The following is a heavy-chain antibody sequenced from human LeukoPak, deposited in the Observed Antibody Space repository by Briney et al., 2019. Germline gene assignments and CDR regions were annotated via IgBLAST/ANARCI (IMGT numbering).Heavy chain of an antibody. D-gene: IGHD3-3*01. Sequence: GASVKVSCKASGYTYSSYGISWVRQAPGQGLEWMGWINGYKGNTNYAQKLRGRVTMTTDTSTSTAYMELRSLRSDDTAVYYCARDSDTRALYDFWSGYYIDYYYYYMDVWGKGTTVTVSS. J-gene: IGHJ6*03. V-gene: IGHV1-18*01. CDR2: INGYKGNT. CDR3: ARDSDTRALYDFWSGYYIDYYYYYMDV. CDR1: GYTYSSYG.